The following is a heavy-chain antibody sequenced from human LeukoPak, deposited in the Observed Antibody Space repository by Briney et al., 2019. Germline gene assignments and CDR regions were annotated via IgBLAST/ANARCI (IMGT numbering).Heavy chain of an antibody. CDR3: AKEICESSRFLEWLFNYFDF. Sequence: ASVKVSCKASGYTFTSYGISWVRQAPGQGLEWMGWISAYNGNTNYAQKLQGRVTMTTDTSTSTAYMELRSLRSDDTAVYYCAKEICESSRFLEWLFNYFDFWGQGTLVTVSS. J-gene: IGHJ4*02. CDR2: ISAYNGNT. CDR1: GYTFTSYG. D-gene: IGHD3-3*01. V-gene: IGHV1-18*01.